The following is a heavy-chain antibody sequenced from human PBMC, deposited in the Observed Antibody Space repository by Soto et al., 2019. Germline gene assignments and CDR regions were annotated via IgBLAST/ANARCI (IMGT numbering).Heavy chain of an antibody. J-gene: IGHJ6*02. CDR3: AVAARPYGMDV. V-gene: IGHV4-30-2*01. CDR1: VGSISSGGYS. Sequence: PSETLSLTCAVSVGSISSGGYSWSWILQPPGKGLEWIGYIYHIGSTYYNPSLKSRVTISVDRSKNQFSLKLSSVTAADTAVYYCAVAARPYGMDVWGQGTTVTVSS. CDR2: IYHIGST. D-gene: IGHD6-6*01.